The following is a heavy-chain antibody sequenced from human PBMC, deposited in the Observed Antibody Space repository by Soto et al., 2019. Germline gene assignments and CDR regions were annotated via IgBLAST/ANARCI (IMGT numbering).Heavy chain of an antibody. Sequence: QVQLVQSGAEVKKPGASVKVSCKASGYTFTSYDINWVRQATGQGLEWMGWMNPNSGNTGYAQKFQGRITMTRNTSISTAYMELSSLRSEDTAVYYCATVIVSGRYYYYYYMDVWGKGTTVTVSS. CDR2: MNPNSGNT. CDR1: GYTFTSYD. D-gene: IGHD2-15*01. V-gene: IGHV1-8*01. J-gene: IGHJ6*03. CDR3: ATVIVSGRYYYYYYMDV.